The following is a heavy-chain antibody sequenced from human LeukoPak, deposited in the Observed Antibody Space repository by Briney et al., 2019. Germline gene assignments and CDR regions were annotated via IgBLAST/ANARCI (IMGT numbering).Heavy chain of an antibody. J-gene: IGHJ4*02. CDR3: AKVVRYSSGWFDY. CDR1: GFTFSTYA. CDR2: ISGSGGST. Sequence: GGSLRLSCAASGFTFSTYAMSWVRQGPGKGLEWVSAISGSGGSTYYADSVKGRFTISRDNSKNTLYLQMNSLRAEDTAVYYCAKVVRYSSGWFDYWGQGTLVTVSS. V-gene: IGHV3-23*01. D-gene: IGHD6-19*01.